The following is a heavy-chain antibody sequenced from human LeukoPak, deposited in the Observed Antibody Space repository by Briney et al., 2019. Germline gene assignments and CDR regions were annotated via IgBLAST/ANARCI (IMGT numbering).Heavy chain of an antibody. Sequence: HPGGSLRLSCAASGFTFSSYAMSWVRLAPGKGLEWVSAISGSGGSTYYADSVKGRFTISRDNSKNTLYLQMNSLRAEDTAVYYCAKVGYYYDSSGYHLDAFDIWGQGTMVTVSS. CDR1: GFTFSSYA. CDR3: AKVGYYYDSSGYHLDAFDI. V-gene: IGHV3-23*01. CDR2: ISGSGGST. D-gene: IGHD3-22*01. J-gene: IGHJ3*02.